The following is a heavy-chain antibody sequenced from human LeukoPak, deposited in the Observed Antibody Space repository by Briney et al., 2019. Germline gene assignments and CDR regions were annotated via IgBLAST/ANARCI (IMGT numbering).Heavy chain of an antibody. CDR1: GFTFSDYN. V-gene: IGHV3-11*04. D-gene: IGHD4-17*01. CDR3: ARVSPNTVTTLQYFDY. J-gene: IGHJ4*02. Sequence: GGSLRLFCAASGFTFSDYNMRWIRQAPGKGLEWVSSISRSGSTKYYADSVKGRFTISRDNAKNSLFLQMNSLRAEDTAVYYCARVSPNTVTTLQYFDYWGQGTLVTVSS. CDR2: ISRSGSTK.